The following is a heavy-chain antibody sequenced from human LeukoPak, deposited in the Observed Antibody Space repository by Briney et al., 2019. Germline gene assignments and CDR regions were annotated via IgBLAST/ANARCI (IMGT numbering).Heavy chain of an antibody. CDR1: GGPISSYY. Sequence: SETLSLTCTVSGGPISSYYWSWIRQPPGKGLDWIGYIYYSGSTNYNPSLKSRVTISVDTSKNQFSLKLSSVTAADTAVYYCARSGRVVVTRGLMDVWGQGTTVTVSS. V-gene: IGHV4-59*01. D-gene: IGHD2-21*02. CDR3: ARSGRVVVTRGLMDV. J-gene: IGHJ6*02. CDR2: IYYSGST.